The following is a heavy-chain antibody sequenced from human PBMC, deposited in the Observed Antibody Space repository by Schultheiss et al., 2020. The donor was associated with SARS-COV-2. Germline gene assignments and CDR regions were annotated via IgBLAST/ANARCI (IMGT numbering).Heavy chain of an antibody. J-gene: IGHJ5*02. D-gene: IGHD3-3*01. V-gene: IGHV3-7*01. CDR2: IKQDGSEK. CDR3: ARYRHYDFGGWFDP. Sequence: GGSLRLSCAASGFTFSSYWMSWVRQAPGKGLEWVANIKQDGSEKYYVDSVKGRFTISRDNAKNSLYLQMNSLRAEDTAVYYCARYRHYDFGGWFDPWGQGTLVTVSS. CDR1: GFTFSSYW.